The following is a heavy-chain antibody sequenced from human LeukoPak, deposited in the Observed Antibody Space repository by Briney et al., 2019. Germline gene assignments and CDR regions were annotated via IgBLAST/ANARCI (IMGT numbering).Heavy chain of an antibody. CDR3: VTGGGNSMVY. CDR1: GFSFSTYG. V-gene: IGHV3-33*01. Sequence: GTSLRLSCAASGFSFSTYGMHWVRQAPGKGLEWVAVIWYDGGNKYYGDSVKGRFTISRDNSKNTLYLQMNSLRAEDTAVYYCVTGGGNSMVYWGQGTLVTVSS. J-gene: IGHJ4*02. D-gene: IGHD4-23*01. CDR2: IWYDGGNK.